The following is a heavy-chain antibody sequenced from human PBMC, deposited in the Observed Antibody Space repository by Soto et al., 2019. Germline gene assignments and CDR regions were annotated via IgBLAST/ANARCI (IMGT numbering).Heavy chain of an antibody. CDR1: GGSFSGYY. CDR3: ARCDYDILTGYSHGIDP. D-gene: IGHD3-9*01. V-gene: IGHV4-34*01. Sequence: SETLSLTCAVYGGSFSGYYWSWIRQPPGKGLEWIGEINHSGSTNYNPSLKSRVTISVDTSKNQFSLKLSSVTAADTAVYYCARCDYDILTGYSHGIDPWGQGTLVTVSS. CDR2: INHSGST. J-gene: IGHJ5*02.